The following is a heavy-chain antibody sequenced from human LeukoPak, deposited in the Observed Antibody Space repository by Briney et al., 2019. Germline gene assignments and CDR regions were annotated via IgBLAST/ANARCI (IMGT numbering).Heavy chain of an antibody. D-gene: IGHD3-3*01. J-gene: IGHJ5*02. Sequence: PGGSLRLSCAASGFTFSSYAMSWVRQAPGKGLEWVSAISGSGGSTYYADSVKGRFTISRDNSKNTLYLQMNSLRAEDTAVYYCAKVSGRRYDFWSGYYEGWFDPWGQGTLVTVSS. CDR1: GFTFSSYA. CDR2: ISGSGGST. CDR3: AKVSGRRYDFWSGYYEGWFDP. V-gene: IGHV3-23*01.